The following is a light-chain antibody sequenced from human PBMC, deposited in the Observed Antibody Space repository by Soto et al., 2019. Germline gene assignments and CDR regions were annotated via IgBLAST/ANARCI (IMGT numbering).Light chain of an antibody. CDR2: GAS. J-gene: IGKJ2*01. Sequence: EIVLTQSPGTLSLSPGERATLSCRASQSVSSDYLAWYQQKPGQAPRLLIYGASSRATGIPDRFSCSGSGTDFNLTLSRLEPEDFAVYYCQQHGGSPRYTFGQGTKLEIK. CDR1: QSVSSDY. V-gene: IGKV3-20*01. CDR3: QQHGGSPRYT.